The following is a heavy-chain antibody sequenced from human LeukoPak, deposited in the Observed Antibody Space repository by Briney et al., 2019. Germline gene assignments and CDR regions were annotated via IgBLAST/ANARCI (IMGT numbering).Heavy chain of an antibody. J-gene: IGHJ4*02. V-gene: IGHV3-48*02. D-gene: IGHD6-19*01. Sequence: GGSLRLSCAPSLFTLISYSIYAVREAPGKGLWWGSYISSSSSTIYYADSVKGRFTISRDNAKNSLYLQMNSLRDEDTAVYYCARDAHSSGWSCDYWGQGTLVTVSS. CDR3: ARDAHSSGWSCDY. CDR2: ISSSSSTI. CDR1: LFTLISYS.